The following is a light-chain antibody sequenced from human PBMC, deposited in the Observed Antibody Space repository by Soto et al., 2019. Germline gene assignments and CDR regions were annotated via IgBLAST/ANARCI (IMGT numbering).Light chain of an antibody. CDR1: QSVSSSY. Sequence: EIVMTQSPATLSLSPGERATLSCRASQSVSSSYLAWYQQKPGQAPRLLIYGASSRATGIPDRFSGSGSGTDLTITISRLEPEDFEVYYCQQYGSSRRTFGQGTKVDIK. J-gene: IGKJ1*01. CDR3: QQYGSSRRT. V-gene: IGKV3-20*01. CDR2: GAS.